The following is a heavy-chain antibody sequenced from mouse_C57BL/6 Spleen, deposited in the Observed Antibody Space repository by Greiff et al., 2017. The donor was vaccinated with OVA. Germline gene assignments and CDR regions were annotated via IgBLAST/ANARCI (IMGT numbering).Heavy chain of an antibody. CDR3: ATRDSSGYGFDY. V-gene: IGHV1-80*01. Sequence: QVHVKQSGAELVKPGASVKISCKASGYAFSSYWMNWVKQRPGKGLEWIGQIYPGDGDTNYNGKFKGKATLTADKSSSTAYMQLSSLTSEDSAVYFCATRDSSGYGFDYWGQGTTITVSS. D-gene: IGHD3-2*02. CDR1: GYAFSSYW. J-gene: IGHJ2*01. CDR2: IYPGDGDT.